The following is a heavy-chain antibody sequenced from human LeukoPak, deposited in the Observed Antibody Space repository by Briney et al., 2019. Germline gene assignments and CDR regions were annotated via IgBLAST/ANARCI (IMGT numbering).Heavy chain of an antibody. V-gene: IGHV1-69*13. D-gene: IGHD5-12*01. CDR2: IIPIFGTA. CDR1: GGTFSSYA. CDR3: ARDSWAGIVATID. Sequence: GASVKVSCKASGGTFSSYAISWVRQAPGQGLEWMGGIIPIFGTANYAQKFQGRVTITADESTSTAYMELSSLRSEDTAVYYCARDSWAGIVATIDWGQGTLVTVSS. J-gene: IGHJ4*02.